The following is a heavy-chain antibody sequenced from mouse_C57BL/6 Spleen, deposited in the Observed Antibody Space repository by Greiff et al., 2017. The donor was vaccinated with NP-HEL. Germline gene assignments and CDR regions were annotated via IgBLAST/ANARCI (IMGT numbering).Heavy chain of an antibody. CDR2: IDPSDSYT. V-gene: IGHV1-69*01. CDR3: ARFTTVVATDWYFDV. D-gene: IGHD1-1*01. Sequence: QVQLQQPGAELVMPGASVKLSCKASGYTFTSYWMHWVKQRPGQGLEWIGEIDPSDSYTNYNQKFKGKSTLTVDKSSRTAYMQLSSLTSEDSAVYYCARFTTVVATDWYFDVWGTGTTVTGSS. CDR1: GYTFTSYW. J-gene: IGHJ1*03.